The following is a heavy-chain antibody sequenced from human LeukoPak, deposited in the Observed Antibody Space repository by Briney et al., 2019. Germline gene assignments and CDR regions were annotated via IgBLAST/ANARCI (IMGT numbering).Heavy chain of an antibody. CDR2: IWYDGSNK. D-gene: IGHD2-2*01. CDR3: ARALSGAAAPFDW. J-gene: IGHJ4*02. Sequence: GGSLRLSCAASGFTFSSYGMHWVRQAPGKGLEWVAVIWYDGSNKYYADSVKGRFTISRDSAKNSLYLQMNSLRAEDTAVYYCARALSGAAAPFDWWGQGTLVTVSS. V-gene: IGHV3-33*01. CDR1: GFTFSSYG.